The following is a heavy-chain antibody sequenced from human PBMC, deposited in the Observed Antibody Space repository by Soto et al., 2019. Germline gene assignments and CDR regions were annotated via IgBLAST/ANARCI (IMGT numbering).Heavy chain of an antibody. CDR1: GGTFSSYA. J-gene: IGHJ6*02. D-gene: IGHD2-21*02. CDR3: ARGVYCGGDCYSAIGYYGMDV. Sequence: QVQLVQSGAGVKKPGSSVKVSCTASGGTFSSYAISWVRQAPGQGLEWMGGIIPICGRANYAQKCQGRVTITADESTSTAYMELSSLRSEDKAVYYCARGVYCGGDCYSAIGYYGMDVWGQGTTVTVSS. V-gene: IGHV1-69*01. CDR2: IIPICGRA.